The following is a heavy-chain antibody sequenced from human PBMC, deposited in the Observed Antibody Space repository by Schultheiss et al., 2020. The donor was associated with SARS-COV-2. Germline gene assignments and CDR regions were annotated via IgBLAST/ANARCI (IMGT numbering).Heavy chain of an antibody. CDR2: ISGSGGST. J-gene: IGHJ6*02. CDR1: GLTFSSYA. D-gene: IGHD4-11*01. Sequence: GGSLRLSCAGSGLTFSSYAMNWVRQAPGKGLEWVSGISGSGGSTYYADSVKGRFTISRDNSKNTLYLQMNSLRAGDTAVYYCARGSDYSHYYYGMDVWGQGTTVTVSS. CDR3: ARGSDYSHYYYGMDV. V-gene: IGHV3-23*01.